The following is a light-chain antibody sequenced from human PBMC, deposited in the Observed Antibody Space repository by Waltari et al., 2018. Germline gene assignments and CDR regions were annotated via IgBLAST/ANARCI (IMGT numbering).Light chain of an antibody. J-gene: IGKJ3*01. CDR3: QQLNNWPFT. V-gene: IGKV3-15*01. CDR1: QSVSSK. Sequence: EIVMTQSPATLSVSPGERSTLSCRASQSVSSKSAWFQQKTGQAPRLLIYCASTRATGIPARFSGSGSGTDFTLIISSLQSEDFADYYCQQLNNWPFTCGPGTKVDSK. CDR2: CAS.